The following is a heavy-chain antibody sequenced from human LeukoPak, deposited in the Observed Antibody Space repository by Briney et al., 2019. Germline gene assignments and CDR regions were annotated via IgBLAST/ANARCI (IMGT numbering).Heavy chain of an antibody. V-gene: IGHV1-2*02. CDR3: GRVRVGEDLDY. Sequence: GASVKVSCKASGYTFTGYYMHWVRQAPGQGLEWKGWINPNSGGTNYAQKSQGRVTMTRDASIGAAYLELSRLTSDDKAVDECGRVRVGEDLDYWGQGTLVTVSS. CDR1: GYTFTGYY. J-gene: IGHJ4*02. CDR2: INPNSGGT. D-gene: IGHD3-16*01.